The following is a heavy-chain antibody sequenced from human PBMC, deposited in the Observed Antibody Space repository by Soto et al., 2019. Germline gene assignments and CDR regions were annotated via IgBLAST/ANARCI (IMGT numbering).Heavy chain of an antibody. CDR3: ARDFYLTIFGVVIEFSYGMDV. V-gene: IGHV3-30-3*01. D-gene: IGHD3-3*01. J-gene: IGHJ6*02. CDR2: ISYDGSNK. Sequence: QVQLVESGGGVVQPGRSLRLSCAASGFTFSSYAMHWVRQAPGKGLEWVAVISYDGSNKYYADSVKGRFTISRDNSKNTLYLQMNSLRAEDTAVYYCARDFYLTIFGVVIEFSYGMDVWGQGTTVTVSS. CDR1: GFTFSSYA.